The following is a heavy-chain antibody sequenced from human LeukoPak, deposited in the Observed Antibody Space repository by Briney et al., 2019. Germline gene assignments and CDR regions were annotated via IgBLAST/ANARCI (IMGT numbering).Heavy chain of an antibody. V-gene: IGHV3-21*01. CDR1: GFTVSSNY. D-gene: IGHD5-18*01. CDR2: ISSSSSYI. Sequence: GGSLRLSCAASGFTVSSNYMSWVRQAPGKGLEWVSSISSSSSYIYYADSVKGRFTISRVNAKNSLYLQMNSLRAEDTAVYYCARERGYSYGHFFDYWGRGTLVTVSS. J-gene: IGHJ4*02. CDR3: ARERGYSYGHFFDY.